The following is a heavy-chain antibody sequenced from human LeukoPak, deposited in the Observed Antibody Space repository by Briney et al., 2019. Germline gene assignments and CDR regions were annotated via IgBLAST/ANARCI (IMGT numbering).Heavy chain of an antibody. CDR1: GFTFSSYS. J-gene: IGHJ5*02. CDR3: ARDLGQYYDTSDNWFDP. D-gene: IGHD3-22*01. CDR2: INSDGINT. Sequence: PGGSLRLSCAASGFTFSSYSMNWVHQAPGKGLVWVSRINSDGINTSYADSVKGRFTISRDNAKNTLNLQMNSLRAEDTAVYYCARDLGQYYDTSDNWFDPWGQGTLVTVSS. V-gene: IGHV3-74*01.